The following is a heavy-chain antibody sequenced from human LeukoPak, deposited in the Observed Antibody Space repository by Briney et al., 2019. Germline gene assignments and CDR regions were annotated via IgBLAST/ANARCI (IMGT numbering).Heavy chain of an antibody. CDR2: IKQDGSKK. CDR3: TRVGYIDEGIDY. Sequence: GGSLRLSCAASGFTFSTYAMSWVRQAPGKGLEWVANIKQDGSKKSYVDSVKGRFTISRDNAKNSLYLQMNSLRAEDTAIYYCTRVGYIDEGIDYWGQGTLVTVSS. V-gene: IGHV3-7*04. J-gene: IGHJ4*02. CDR1: GFTFSTYA. D-gene: IGHD5-24*01.